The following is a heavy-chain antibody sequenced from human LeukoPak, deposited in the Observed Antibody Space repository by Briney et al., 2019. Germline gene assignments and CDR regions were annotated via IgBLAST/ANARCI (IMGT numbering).Heavy chain of an antibody. J-gene: IGHJ5*02. CDR3: ARDHLSSDWPFNWFDP. CDR2: IYTSGST. CDR1: GGSISSYY. Sequence: SETLSLTCTVSGGSISSYYWSWIRQPPGKGLEWIGYIYTSGSTNYNPSLKSRVTMSVDTSKNQFSLKLSSVTAADTAVYYCARDHLSSDWPFNWFDPWGQGTLVTVSS. V-gene: IGHV4-4*08. D-gene: IGHD6-6*01.